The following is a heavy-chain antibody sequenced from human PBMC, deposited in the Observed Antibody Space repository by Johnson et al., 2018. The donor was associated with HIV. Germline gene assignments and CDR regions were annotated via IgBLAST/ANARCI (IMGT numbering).Heavy chain of an antibody. CDR1: GFTVSSNY. CDR3: ARSPRQWLDHDAFDI. CDR2: IYSGGST. Sequence: VQLVESGGGLVQPGGSLRLSCAASGFTVSSNYMSWVRQAPGKGLEWVSVIYSGGSTYYADSVKGRFTISRDNSKNTLYLQMNSLRAEDTAVYYCARSPRQWLDHDAFDIWGQGTMVTVSS. J-gene: IGHJ3*02. D-gene: IGHD6-19*01. V-gene: IGHV3-66*01.